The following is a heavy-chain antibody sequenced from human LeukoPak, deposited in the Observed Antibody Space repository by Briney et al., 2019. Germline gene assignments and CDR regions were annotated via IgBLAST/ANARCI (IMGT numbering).Heavy chain of an antibody. Sequence: GGPLRLSCAASGFTFSSYALHWVRQAPGKGLEYVSAITSSGGSTFYADSVKGRFTISRDNSKNTLYLQMGSLRVEDTAVYYCTRVISYGSGTYYNDYWGQGTLVTVSS. CDR3: TRVISYGSGTYYNDY. D-gene: IGHD3-10*01. V-gene: IGHV3-64*02. CDR1: GFTFSSYA. CDR2: ITSSGGST. J-gene: IGHJ4*02.